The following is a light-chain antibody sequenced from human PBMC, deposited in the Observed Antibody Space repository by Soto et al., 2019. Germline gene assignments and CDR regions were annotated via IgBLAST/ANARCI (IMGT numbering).Light chain of an antibody. CDR3: AAWDDSLKEPV. CDR1: SSDIGYSHL. J-gene: IGLJ7*01. CDR2: EGA. Sequence: QSALTQPASVSGSPGQSISISCTGASSDIGYSHLVSGWQQHPNKAPKFIIFEGAKRPSGVSDRFSGSRSGNTASLTISGLQAEDEADYYCAAWDDSLKEPVFGGGTQLTVL. V-gene: IGLV2-23*01.